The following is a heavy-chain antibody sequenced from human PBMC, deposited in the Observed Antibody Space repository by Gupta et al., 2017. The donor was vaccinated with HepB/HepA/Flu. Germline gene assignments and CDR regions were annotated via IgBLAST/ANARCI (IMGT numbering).Heavy chain of an antibody. J-gene: IGHJ4*02. V-gene: IGHV3-11*01. CDR3: ARENNPYDSSGYACDY. CDR1: GFTFSDYY. Sequence: QVQLVESGGGLVKPGGSLRLSRAASGFTFSDYYMSWIRQAPGKGLEWVSYISSSGSTIYYADSVKGRFTISRDNAKNSLYLKMNSLRAEDTAVYYCARENNPYDSSGYACDYWGQGTLVTVSS. CDR2: ISSSGSTI. D-gene: IGHD3-22*01.